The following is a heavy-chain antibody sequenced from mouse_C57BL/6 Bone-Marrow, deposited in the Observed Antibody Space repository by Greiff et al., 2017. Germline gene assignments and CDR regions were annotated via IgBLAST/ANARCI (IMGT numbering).Heavy chain of an antibody. D-gene: IGHD1-1*01. Sequence: EVKLVESGGGLVQSGRSLRLSCATSGFTFSDFYMEWVRQAPGKGLEWIAASRNKANDYTTEYSASVKGRFIVSRDTSQSSLYLQMNALRAEDTAIYYCARDGYYYGSSYWYFDVWGTGTTVTVSS. CDR3: ARDGYYYGSSYWYFDV. V-gene: IGHV7-1*01. J-gene: IGHJ1*03. CDR2: SRNKANDYTT. CDR1: GFTFSDFY.